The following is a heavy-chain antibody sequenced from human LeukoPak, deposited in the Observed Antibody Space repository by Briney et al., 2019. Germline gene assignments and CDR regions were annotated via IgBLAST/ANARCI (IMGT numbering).Heavy chain of an antibody. CDR2: IYYSGTT. J-gene: IGHJ4*02. CDR3: ARGAYSYNYPFDY. Sequence: SETLSLTCTVSGVSISSYYWSWIRQPPGKGLEWIGYIYYSGTTNYNPSLKSRVTISVDTSKNQFSLKLSSVTAADTAVYYCARGAYSYNYPFDYWGQGTLVTVSS. V-gene: IGHV4-59*01. CDR1: GVSISSYY. D-gene: IGHD5-18*01.